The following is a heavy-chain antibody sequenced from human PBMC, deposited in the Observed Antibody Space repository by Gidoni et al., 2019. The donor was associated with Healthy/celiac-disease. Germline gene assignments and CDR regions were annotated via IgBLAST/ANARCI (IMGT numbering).Heavy chain of an antibody. CDR3: TRPITIFGVVTNY. CDR2: IRSKANSYAT. CDR1: GFTFSGSA. V-gene: IGHV3-73*02. D-gene: IGHD3-3*01. Sequence: EVQLVESGGGLVQPGGSLKLSCAASGFTFSGSAMHWFRQASGKGLEWVGRIRSKANSYATAYAASVKGRFTISRDDSKNTAYLQMNSLKTEDTAVYYCTRPITIFGVVTNYWGQGTLVTVSS. J-gene: IGHJ4*02.